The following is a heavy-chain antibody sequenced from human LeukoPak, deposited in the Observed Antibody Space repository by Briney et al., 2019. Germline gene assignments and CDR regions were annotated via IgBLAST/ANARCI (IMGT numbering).Heavy chain of an antibody. CDR1: GYSISSGYY. V-gene: IGHV4-38-2*02. J-gene: IGHJ5*02. Sequence: PSETLSLTCTVSGYSISSGYYWGWIRQPPGKGLEWIGSIYHSGSTYYNPSLKSRVTISVDTSKNQFSLKLSSVTAADTAVYYCARGMVRGLNWFDPWGQGTLVTVSS. CDR3: ARGMVRGLNWFDP. D-gene: IGHD3-10*01. CDR2: IYHSGST.